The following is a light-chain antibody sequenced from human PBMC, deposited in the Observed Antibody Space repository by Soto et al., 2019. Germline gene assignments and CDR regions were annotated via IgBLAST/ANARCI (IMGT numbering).Light chain of an antibody. J-gene: IGKJ1*01. CDR2: GAS. Sequence: EIVLTQSPGTLSLSPGERATLSCRASQSVTSSYLAWYQQKPGQAPRLLIYGASTRATGIPARFSGSGSGTEFTLIISSLQSEDSAVYYCQQYNSWLWTFGQGTKWIS. CDR1: QSVTSSY. V-gene: IGKV3-15*01. CDR3: QQYNSWLWT.